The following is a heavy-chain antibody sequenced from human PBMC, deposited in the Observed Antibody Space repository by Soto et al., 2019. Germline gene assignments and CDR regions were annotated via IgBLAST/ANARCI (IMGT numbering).Heavy chain of an antibody. CDR3: AKAPTRRYSYGNYYGMDV. CDR1: GFTFSSYA. V-gene: IGHV3-23*01. J-gene: IGHJ6*02. CDR2: LSGSGGST. Sequence: PGGSLRLSCAASGFTFSSYAMSWVRQAPGKGLEWVSALSGSGGSTYYADSVKGRFTISRDNSKNTLYLQMNSLRAEDTAVYYCAKAPTRRYSYGNYYGMDVWGQGTTVTVSS. D-gene: IGHD5-18*01.